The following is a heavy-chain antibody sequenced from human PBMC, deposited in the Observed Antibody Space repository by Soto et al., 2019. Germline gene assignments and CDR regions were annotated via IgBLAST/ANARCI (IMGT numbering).Heavy chain of an antibody. J-gene: IGHJ4*02. V-gene: IGHV4-31*03. CDR2: IYYSGST. CDR3: ARVDYDFWSGYPYYFDY. D-gene: IGHD3-3*01. Sequence: QVQLQESGPGLVKPSQTLSLTCTVSGGSISSGGYYWSWIRQHPGKGLEWIGYIYYSGSTYYNPSLKSRVTISVDTSKNQFSLKLSSVTAADTAVYYCARVDYDFWSGYPYYFDYWGQGTLVTVSS. CDR1: GGSISSGGYY.